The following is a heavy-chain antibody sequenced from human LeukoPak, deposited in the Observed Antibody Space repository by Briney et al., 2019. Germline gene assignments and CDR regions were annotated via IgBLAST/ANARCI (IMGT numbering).Heavy chain of an antibody. CDR3: ARHGDDGDY. CDR1: GGTFSSYA. CDR2: IIPIIGTA. Sequence: ASVKVSCKASGGTFSSYAISWVRQAPGQGLEWMGGIIPIIGTANYAQKFQGRVTITTDASTSTAYMELSRLRSEDTAVYYCARHGDDGDYWGQGTLVTVSS. D-gene: IGHD4-17*01. J-gene: IGHJ4*02. V-gene: IGHV1-69*05.